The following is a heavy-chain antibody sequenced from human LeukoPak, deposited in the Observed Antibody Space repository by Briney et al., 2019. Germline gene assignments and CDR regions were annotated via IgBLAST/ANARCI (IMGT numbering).Heavy chain of an antibody. J-gene: IGHJ4*02. CDR2: IYYSGRT. Sequence: SETRSLTCTVSVQSISSYYCRWIRRPPGKGLEWIEYIYYSGRTNYNRSLKSRVTISVNTSKNQFSLKLSSVTAADTAVYYCARVYSSSWYLDYWGQGTLVTVSA. V-gene: IGHV4-59*01. CDR1: VQSISSYY. D-gene: IGHD6-13*01. CDR3: ARVYSSSWYLDY.